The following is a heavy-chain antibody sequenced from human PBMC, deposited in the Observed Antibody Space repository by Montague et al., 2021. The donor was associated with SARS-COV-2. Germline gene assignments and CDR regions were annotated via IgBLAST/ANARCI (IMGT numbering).Heavy chain of an antibody. Sequence: SETLSLTCAVYGGSFSGYYWSWIRQPLGKGLEWIGEINHSGSTNYNPSLKSRVTISVDTSKNQFSLKLSSVTAADPAVYYCARVRYYGSGTSLGMDVWGQGTTVTVSS. CDR1: GGSFSGYY. CDR2: INHSGST. J-gene: IGHJ6*02. V-gene: IGHV4-34*01. D-gene: IGHD3-10*01. CDR3: ARVRYYGSGTSLGMDV.